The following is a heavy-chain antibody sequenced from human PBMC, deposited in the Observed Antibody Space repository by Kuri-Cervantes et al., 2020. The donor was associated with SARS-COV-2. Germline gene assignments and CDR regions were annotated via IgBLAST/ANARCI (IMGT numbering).Heavy chain of an antibody. V-gene: IGHV4-59*01. D-gene: IGHD2-2*01. CDR3: ASIPMQSEYYFDY. Sequence: ESLKISCTISGGSISGSYWSWIRQPPGKGLEWIGYIYYSGSTNYNPSLKSRVTISVDTSKNQFSLKLSSVTAADTAVYYCASIPMQSEYYFDYWGQGTLVTVSS. CDR2: IYYSGST. J-gene: IGHJ4*02. CDR1: GGSISGSY.